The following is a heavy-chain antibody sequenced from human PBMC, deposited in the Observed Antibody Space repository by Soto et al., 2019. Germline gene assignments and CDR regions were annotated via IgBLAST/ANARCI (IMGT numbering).Heavy chain of an antibody. CDR2: ISGSGGSK. Sequence: GGSLRLSCAASASGFPFSNYAMSWVRQAQGQGLEWDSGISGSGGSKYYADYVKGRFTTSRANFKHTLNLQMNSLRAEDTALYKCAKHAMDLPPADAFDIWGQGTMVTVSS. CDR1: GFPFSNYA. CDR3: AKHAMDLPPADAFDI. D-gene: IGHD2-2*03. J-gene: IGHJ3*02. V-gene: IGHV3-23*01.